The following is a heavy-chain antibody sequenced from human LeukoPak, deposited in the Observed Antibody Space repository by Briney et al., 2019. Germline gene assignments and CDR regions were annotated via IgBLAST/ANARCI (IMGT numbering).Heavy chain of an antibody. CDR2: VSRSGST. V-gene: IGHV4-61*02. CDR1: GDYISSGSYY. CDR3: ARDIWGSGSYHNWFDP. D-gene: IGHD3-10*01. Sequence: SETLSLTCSVSGDYISSGSYYWSWIRQPAGKGLEWIGRVSRSGSTNYNPSLRSRVTISVDTPKNLFSLNLTSVTAADTAVYFCARDIWGSGSYHNWFDPWGQGTPVTVSS. J-gene: IGHJ5*02.